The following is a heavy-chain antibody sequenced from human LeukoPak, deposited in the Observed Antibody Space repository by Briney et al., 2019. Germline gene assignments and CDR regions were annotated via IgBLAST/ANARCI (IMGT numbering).Heavy chain of an antibody. D-gene: IGHD3-10*01. Sequence: SVKVSCKASGGTFSSYAISWVRQAPGQGLEWMGRIIPILGIANYAQKFQGRVTITADKSTSTAYMELSSLRSEDTAVYYCASYYYGSGSYYLGNYWGQGTLVTVSS. CDR2: IIPILGIA. CDR3: ASYYYGSGSYYLGNY. V-gene: IGHV1-69*04. CDR1: GGTFSSYA. J-gene: IGHJ4*02.